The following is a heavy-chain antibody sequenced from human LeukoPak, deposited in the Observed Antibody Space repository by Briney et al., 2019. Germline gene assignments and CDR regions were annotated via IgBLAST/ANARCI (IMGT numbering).Heavy chain of an antibody. Sequence: GGSLRLSCAASGFTFSSYWMHWVRQVPGKGLVWVSRINGDGSSTNYADAVKGRFTISRDNTKNTLYLQMNSLRAEDTAVYYCARGYSSGSRWGYWGQETLVTVSS. CDR2: INGDGSST. V-gene: IGHV3-74*01. CDR1: GFTFSSYW. J-gene: IGHJ4*02. CDR3: ARGYSSGSRWGY. D-gene: IGHD6-19*01.